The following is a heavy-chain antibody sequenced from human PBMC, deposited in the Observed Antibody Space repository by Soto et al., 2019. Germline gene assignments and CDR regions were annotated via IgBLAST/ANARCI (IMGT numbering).Heavy chain of an antibody. V-gene: IGHV4-59*01. J-gene: IGHJ4*02. CDR1: GGSISSYY. CDR3: ARGIYDSSGYYTRVFDY. D-gene: IGHD3-22*01. CDR2: VHYTGST. Sequence: SVTLSLTCTVSGGSISSYYWSWIRQPQGKGLEWIGYVHYTGSTNYNSPLKSRVTISVDTSKNQFSLKLSSVTAADTAVYYCARGIYDSSGYYTRVFDYWGPGTLVTVSS.